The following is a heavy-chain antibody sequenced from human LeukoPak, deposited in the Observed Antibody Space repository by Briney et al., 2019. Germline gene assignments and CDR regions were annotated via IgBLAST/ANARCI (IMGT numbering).Heavy chain of an antibody. Sequence: SETLSLTCAVYGGSFSGYYWSWIRQPPGKGLEWIGYINYSGSTNYNPSLKSRVTMSVDTSKNQFSLKLSSVTAADTAMYYCAREGRQDYVYFYHWGQGSLVTVSS. CDR3: AREGRQDYVYFYH. CDR2: INYSGST. CDR1: GGSFSGYY. V-gene: IGHV4-59*01. D-gene: IGHD4-17*01. J-gene: IGHJ4*02.